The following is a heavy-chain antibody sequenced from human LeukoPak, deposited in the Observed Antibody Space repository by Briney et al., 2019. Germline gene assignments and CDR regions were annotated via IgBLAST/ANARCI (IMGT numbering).Heavy chain of an antibody. Sequence: PSETLSLTCTVSGGSISSYYWSWIRQPPGEGLEWIGYIYYSGSTNYNPSLKSRVTISVDTSKNQFSLKLSSVTAADTAVYYCARADDWADYDYVWGSAWFDPWGQGTLVTVSS. CDR1: GGSISSYY. CDR3: ARADDWADYDYVWGSAWFDP. D-gene: IGHD3-16*01. CDR2: IYYSGST. J-gene: IGHJ5*02. V-gene: IGHV4-59*08.